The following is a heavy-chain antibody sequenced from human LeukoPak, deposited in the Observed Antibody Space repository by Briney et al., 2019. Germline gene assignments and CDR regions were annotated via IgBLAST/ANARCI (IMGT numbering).Heavy chain of an antibody. V-gene: IGHV3-48*02. D-gene: IGHD3-10*01. Sequence: GGSLRLSCAASGFTFSSYSMNWVRQAPGKGLEWVSYISSSSSTIYYADSVKGRFTISRDNAKNSLYLQMNSLRDEDTAVYYCARASTMVRGVIPPMGYWGQGTLVTVSS. CDR1: GFTFSSYS. CDR3: ARASTMVRGVIPPMGY. CDR2: ISSSSSTI. J-gene: IGHJ4*02.